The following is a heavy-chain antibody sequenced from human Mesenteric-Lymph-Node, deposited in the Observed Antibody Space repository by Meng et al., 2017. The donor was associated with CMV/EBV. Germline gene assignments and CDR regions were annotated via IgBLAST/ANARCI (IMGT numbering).Heavy chain of an antibody. V-gene: IGHV3-21*01. D-gene: IGHD6-13*01. Sequence: LSLTCAASGFTFSDYYMNWVRQAPGKGLEWVSSISSSSSYIYYADSVKGRFTISRDNAKNSLYLQMNSLRAEDTAVYYCARDYGYSSSWDLYYYYYGMDVWGQGTTVTVSS. CDR1: GFTFSDYY. CDR3: ARDYGYSSSWDLYYYYYGMDV. CDR2: ISSSSSYI. J-gene: IGHJ6*02.